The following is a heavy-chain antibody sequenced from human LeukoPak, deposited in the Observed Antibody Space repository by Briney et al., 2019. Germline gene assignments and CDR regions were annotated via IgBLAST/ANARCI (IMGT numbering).Heavy chain of an antibody. V-gene: IGHV3-20*04. CDR3: ARTSDGNWFDP. Sequence: GGSLRLSCAASGFTFEDYGMRWVRQGPGKGLEWVSGINWNGGNTGYADSVEGRFTNFRDNPKNSLHLEMDSLRVEDTALYYCARTSDGNWFDPWGQGTLVTVSS. CDR2: INWNGGNT. D-gene: IGHD1-26*01. CDR1: GFTFEDYG. J-gene: IGHJ5*02.